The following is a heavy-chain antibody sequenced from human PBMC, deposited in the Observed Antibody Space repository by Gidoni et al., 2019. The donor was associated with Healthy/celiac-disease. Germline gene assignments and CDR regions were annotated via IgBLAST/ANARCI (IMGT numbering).Heavy chain of an antibody. V-gene: IGHV3-23*01. J-gene: IGHJ6*02. CDR3: AKDRGREGSSWYHSYYGMDV. Sequence: EGQLLESGGGLVQPGGSLRLSCADSGFHFVSYAMSWVRQAQGKGPESGADIRGSVGSTYYADSGKGRFTISRDNSQNTLYLQMNSLRAGETAVYYCAKDRGREGSSWYHSYYGMDVWGQGTTVTVSS. D-gene: IGHD6-13*01. CDR1: GFHFVSYA. CDR2: IRGSVGST.